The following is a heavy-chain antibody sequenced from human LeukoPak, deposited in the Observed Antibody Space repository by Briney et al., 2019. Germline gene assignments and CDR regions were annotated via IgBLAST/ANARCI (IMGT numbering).Heavy chain of an antibody. J-gene: IGHJ6*02. CDR2: IYYSGST. V-gene: IGHV4-30-4*01. Sequence: PSETLSLTCVVSGGSISSGDYYWRWIRQPPGKGLEWIGYIYYSGSTYYNPSLKSRVTISVDTSKNQFSLKLSSVTAADTAVYYCARGPPVYYYYGMDVWGQGTTVTVSS. CDR3: ARGPPVYYYYGMDV. CDR1: GGSISSGDYY.